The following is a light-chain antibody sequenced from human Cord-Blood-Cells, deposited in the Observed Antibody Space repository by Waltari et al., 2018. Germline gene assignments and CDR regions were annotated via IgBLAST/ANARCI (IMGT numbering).Light chain of an antibody. CDR2: EVI. CDR3: SSYTSSSTWV. CDR1: SSDVGGYNY. J-gene: IGLJ3*02. Sequence: QSALTQPASVSGSPGQSITISCTGTSSDVGGYNYVSWYQQHPGKAPKLMIYEVINRPSGFSNRFSGSKSGNTASLTISGLQAEDEADYYCSSYTSSSTWVFGGGTKLTVL. V-gene: IGLV2-14*01.